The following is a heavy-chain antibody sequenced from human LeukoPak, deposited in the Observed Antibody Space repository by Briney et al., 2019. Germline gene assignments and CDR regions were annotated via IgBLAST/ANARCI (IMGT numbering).Heavy chain of an antibody. J-gene: IGHJ4*02. Sequence: GGSLRLSCAASGFSFSSYSMNWVRQAPGKGLEWVSYISGSGNAKHYTDSVKGRFTISRDNGKNALYLQMNSLRAEYTAVYFCARDYVYAFDYWGQGTLVTVSS. D-gene: IGHD2/OR15-2a*01. V-gene: IGHV3-48*01. CDR3: ARDYVYAFDY. CDR2: ISGSGNAK. CDR1: GFSFSSYS.